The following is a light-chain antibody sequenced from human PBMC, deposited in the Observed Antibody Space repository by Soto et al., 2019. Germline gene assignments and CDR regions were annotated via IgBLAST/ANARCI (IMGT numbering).Light chain of an antibody. CDR3: SAWDDTLNGYV. CDR1: GSNIGSYT. CDR2: SNN. V-gene: IGLV1-44*01. J-gene: IGLJ1*01. Sequence: QSALTQPLSASWTPGERVSLSCSGSGSNIGSYTVNWYQQLPGTAPKLLIYSNNQRPPRVPDRFSGSKSGTPASLAVSGVQAEDEADYYCSAWDDTLNGYVFVTGNNVTVL.